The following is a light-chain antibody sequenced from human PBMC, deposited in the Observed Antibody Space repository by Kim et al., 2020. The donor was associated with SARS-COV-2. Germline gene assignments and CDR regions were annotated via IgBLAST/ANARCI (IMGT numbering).Light chain of an antibody. CDR2: QDS. J-gene: IGLJ1*01. Sequence: SYELTQPPSVSVSPGQTASITCSGDKLGDKYACWYQQKPGQSPVLVIYQDSKRPSGIPERFSGSNSGNTATLTISGTQPMDEADYYCQAWDSNTGVFGTGTKVTVL. CDR1: KLGDKY. V-gene: IGLV3-1*01. CDR3: QAWDSNTGV.